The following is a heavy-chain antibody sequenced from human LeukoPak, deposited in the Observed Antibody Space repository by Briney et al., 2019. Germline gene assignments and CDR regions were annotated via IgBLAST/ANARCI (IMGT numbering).Heavy chain of an antibody. D-gene: IGHD3-10*01. V-gene: IGHV4-59*01. J-gene: IGHJ5*02. Sequence: SETLSLTCTVSGGSISSYYWSWIRQPPGKGLEWIGYIYYSGSTNYNPPLKSRVTISVDTSKNQFSLKLSSVTAADTAVYYCARDLVTMVRGVWDQFDPWGQGTLVTVSS. CDR3: ARDLVTMVRGVWDQFDP. CDR2: IYYSGST. CDR1: GGSISSYY.